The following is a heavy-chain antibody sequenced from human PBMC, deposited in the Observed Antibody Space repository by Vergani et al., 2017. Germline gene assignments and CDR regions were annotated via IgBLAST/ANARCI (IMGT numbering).Heavy chain of an antibody. CDR1: GGSFSGYY. V-gene: IGHV4-34*01. CDR2: INHSGST. Sequence: QVQLQQWGAGLLKPSETLSLTCAVYGGSFSGYYWSWIRQPPGKGLEWIGEINHSGSTNYNPSLKSRVTISVDTSKNQFSLKLSSVTAADTAVYYCARDLRYFDWLGPYYFDYWGQGTLVTVSS. D-gene: IGHD3-9*01. J-gene: IGHJ4*02. CDR3: ARDLRYFDWLGPYYFDY.